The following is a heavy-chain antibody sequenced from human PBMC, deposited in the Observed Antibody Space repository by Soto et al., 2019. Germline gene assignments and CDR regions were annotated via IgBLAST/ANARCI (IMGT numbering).Heavy chain of an antibody. V-gene: IGHV1-3*01. CDR1: GYTFTSYA. Sequence: ASVKVSCKASGYTFTSYAMHWVRQAPGQRLEWMGWINAGNGNTKYSQKFQERVTITRDMSTSTAYMELSSLRSEDTAVYYCAADGSGDGYGVWGQGTLVTVSS. J-gene: IGHJ4*02. CDR3: AADGSGDGYGV. CDR2: INAGNGNT. D-gene: IGHD2-8*01.